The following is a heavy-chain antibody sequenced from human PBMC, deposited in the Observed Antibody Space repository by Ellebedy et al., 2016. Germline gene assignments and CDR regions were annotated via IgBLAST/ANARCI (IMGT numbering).Heavy chain of an antibody. V-gene: IGHV3-7*01. J-gene: IGHJ6*02. CDR3: AREGFDWTLTYYYGMDV. D-gene: IGHD3-9*01. CDR2: INEDGSQK. CDR1: GFTFSDYW. Sequence: GESLKISCAGLGFTFSDYWMSWVRQAPGKGLEWVANINEDGSQKYYVDSVEGRFTIHRDNAKNSVNLEMNSLRAEDTAVYYCAREGFDWTLTYYYGMDVWGQGTTVTVSS.